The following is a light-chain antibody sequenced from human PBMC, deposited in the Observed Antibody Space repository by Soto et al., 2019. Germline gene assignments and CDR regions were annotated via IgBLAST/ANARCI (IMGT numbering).Light chain of an antibody. J-gene: IGLJ3*02. CDR1: SSNIGAGYE. CDR2: ANT. V-gene: IGLV1-40*01. Sequence: QSVLTQPPSVSGAPGQRVTISCIGGSSNIGAGYEVHWYQQLPGTVPKLLIYANTQRPSGVPDRFSGSKSGTSASLAISGLQSEDEADYYCAAWDDILNGWVFGGGTQLTVL. CDR3: AAWDDILNGWV.